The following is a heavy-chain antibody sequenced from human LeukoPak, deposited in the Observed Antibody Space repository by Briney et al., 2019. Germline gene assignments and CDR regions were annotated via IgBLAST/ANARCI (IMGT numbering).Heavy chain of an antibody. D-gene: IGHD2-2*01. V-gene: IGHV3-23*01. J-gene: IGHJ5*02. CDR1: GLTSSSYA. Sequence: GGSLRLSCAASGLTSSSYAMSWVRQAPGKGLDWVSTISGGGVNTYYADSVKGRFTISRDNSKNTLYLQMNSLRADDTAVYYCAKGGVPAAVSGWFDPWGQGTLVTVSS. CDR3: AKGGVPAAVSGWFDP. CDR2: ISGGGVNT.